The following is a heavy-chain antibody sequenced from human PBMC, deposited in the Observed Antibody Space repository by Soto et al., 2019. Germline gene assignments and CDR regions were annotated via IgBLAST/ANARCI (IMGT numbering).Heavy chain of an antibody. CDR2: INAGNGNT. CDR1: GYTFTSYA. CDR3: ARDNVDTAMVPIYFDY. V-gene: IGHV1-3*01. D-gene: IGHD5-18*01. Sequence: QVQLVQSGAEVKKPGASVKVSCKASGYTFTSYAMHWVRQAPGQRLEWMGWINAGNGNTKYSQKFQGRVTITRDTSASTAYMELSSLRSEDTAVYYCARDNVDTAMVPIYFDYWGQGTLVTVSS. J-gene: IGHJ4*02.